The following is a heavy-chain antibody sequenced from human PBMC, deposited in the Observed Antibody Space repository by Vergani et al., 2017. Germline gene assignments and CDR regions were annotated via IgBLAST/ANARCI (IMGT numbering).Heavy chain of an antibody. V-gene: IGHV1-2*02. CDR1: GYTFTGYY. D-gene: IGHD4-17*01. CDR3: ARDPLYGDYSAYYYGMDV. CDR2: ITPNSGGT. Sequence: QVQLVQSGAEVTKPGASVKVSCKASGYTFTGYYMHWVRQAPGQGLEWMGWITPNSGGTNYAQKFQGRVTMTRDTSISTAYMELSRLRSDDTAVYYCARDPLYGDYSAYYYGMDVWGQGTTVTVSS. J-gene: IGHJ6*02.